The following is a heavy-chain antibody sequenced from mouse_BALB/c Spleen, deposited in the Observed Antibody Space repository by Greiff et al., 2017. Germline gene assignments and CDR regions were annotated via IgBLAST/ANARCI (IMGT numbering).Heavy chain of an antibody. CDR3: ARPHYEYDGYYAMDY. CDR2: INPSNGRT. V-gene: IGHV1S81*02. CDR1: GYTFTSYW. Sequence: VQLQQPGAELVKPGASVKLSCKASGYTFTSYWMHWVKQRPGQGLEWIGEINPSNGRTNYNEKFKSKATLTVDKSSSTAYMQLSSLTSEDSAVYYCARPHYEYDGYYAMDYWGQGTSVTVSS. D-gene: IGHD2-4*01. J-gene: IGHJ4*01.